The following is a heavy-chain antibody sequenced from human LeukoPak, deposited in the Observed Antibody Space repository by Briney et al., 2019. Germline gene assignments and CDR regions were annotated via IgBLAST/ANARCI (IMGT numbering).Heavy chain of an antibody. CDR3: ASFTVVTQY. CDR1: GGSISSYS. V-gene: IGHV4-59*01. CDR2: IYYSGST. D-gene: IGHD4-23*01. J-gene: IGHJ4*02. Sequence: NASETLSLTCTVSGGSISSYSWSWIRQPPGKGLEWIGYIYYSGSTNYNPSLKGRVTISEDTSKNQFSLKLSSVTAADTAVYYCASFTVVTQYWGQGTLVTVSS.